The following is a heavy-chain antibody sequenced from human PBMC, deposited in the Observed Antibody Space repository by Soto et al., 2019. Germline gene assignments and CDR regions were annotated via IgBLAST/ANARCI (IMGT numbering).Heavy chain of an antibody. J-gene: IGHJ4*02. D-gene: IGHD3-22*01. CDR1: GFTFSSYW. V-gene: IGHV3-74*01. Sequence: EVQLVESGGGLVQPGESLTLSCAASGFTFSSYWMHWVRQAPGKGLVWVSRIKSDGSGTYYAASVKGRLTISRATPKNTLSLQMNSLRVEATAVYFCARGDADRYDGNGYLGRHWGQGPLVTVSS. CDR2: IKSDGSGT. CDR3: ARGDADRYDGNGYLGRH.